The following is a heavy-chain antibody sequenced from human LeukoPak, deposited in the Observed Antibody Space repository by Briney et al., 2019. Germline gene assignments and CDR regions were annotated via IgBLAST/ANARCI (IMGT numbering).Heavy chain of an antibody. V-gene: IGHV4-34*01. J-gene: IGHJ6*03. CDR2: INQSGST. Sequence: SETLSLTCAVYGGSFSGCYWSWIRQPPGKGLEWIGEINQSGSTNYNPSLKSRVTISVDTSKNQFSLNLSSVTAADTAVYFCAVVEGQPNYYYYMDVWGKGTTVTVSS. CDR3: AVVEGQPNYYYYMDV. D-gene: IGHD6-13*01. CDR1: GGSFSGCY.